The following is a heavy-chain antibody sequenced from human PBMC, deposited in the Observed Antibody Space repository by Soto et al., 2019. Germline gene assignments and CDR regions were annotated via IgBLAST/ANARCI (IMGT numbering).Heavy chain of an antibody. V-gene: IGHV1-2*02. D-gene: IGHD2-2*01. CDR3: LLGYCSSTSCYYYYYGMVV. CDR1: GYTFTGYY. CDR2: INPNSGGT. J-gene: IGHJ6*02. Sequence: ASVKVSCKASGYTFTGYYMHWVRQAPGQGLEWMGWINPNSGGTNYAQKFQGRVTMTRDTSISTAYMELSRLRSDDTAVYYCLLGYCSSTSCYYYYYGMVVWGQGTTVTVS.